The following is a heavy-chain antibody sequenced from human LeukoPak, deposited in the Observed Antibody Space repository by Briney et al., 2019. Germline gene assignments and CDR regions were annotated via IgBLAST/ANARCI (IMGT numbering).Heavy chain of an antibody. CDR3: ARGERAIPIYY. D-gene: IGHD3-10*01. V-gene: IGHV1-69*05. CDR1: GDSFTNYA. CDR2: IIPILGSA. J-gene: IGHJ4*02. Sequence: SVKVSCKASGDSFTNYAISWGRQAPGQGLEWMGGIIPILGSATYAQHFQGRVTITRDESTTTAHMEMSSLRPGDTAVFYCARGERAIPIYYWGQGTLVTVSS.